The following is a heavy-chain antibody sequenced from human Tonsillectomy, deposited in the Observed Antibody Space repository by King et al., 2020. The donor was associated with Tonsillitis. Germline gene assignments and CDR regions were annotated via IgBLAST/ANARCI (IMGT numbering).Heavy chain of an antibody. J-gene: IGHJ4*02. D-gene: IGHD3-22*01. CDR2: ISSSSSYT. CDR1: GYTFSDYY. V-gene: IGHV3-11*05. Sequence: VQLVESGGGLVKPGGSLRLSCAASGYTFSDYYMSWIRQAPGKGLEWVSYISSSSSYTNYADSVKGRFTISRDKAKNSLYLQMNSLRAEDTAVYYCARGYYDSSGLPDYWGQGTLVTVSS. CDR3: ARGYYDSSGLPDY.